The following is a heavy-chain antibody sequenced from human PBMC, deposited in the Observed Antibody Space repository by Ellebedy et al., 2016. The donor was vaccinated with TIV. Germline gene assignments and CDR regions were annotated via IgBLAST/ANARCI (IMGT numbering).Heavy chain of an antibody. CDR3: ARDLGVGKYFDY. Sequence: GESLKISCTASGFSFSAYSMNWVRQAPGKGLEWISSISSRGRTIYYVDSVKGRFTISRDNAKNSLYLQMNSLRDEDTAVYYCARDLGVGKYFDYWGQGTLVTVSS. D-gene: IGHD1-26*01. CDR1: GFSFSAYS. V-gene: IGHV3-48*02. CDR2: ISSRGRTI. J-gene: IGHJ4*02.